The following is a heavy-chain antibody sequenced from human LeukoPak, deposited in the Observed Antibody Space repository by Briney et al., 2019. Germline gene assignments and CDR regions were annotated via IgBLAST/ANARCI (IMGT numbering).Heavy chain of an antibody. CDR1: GYTFTSYD. V-gene: IGHV1-8*01. D-gene: IGHD3-3*01. CDR2: MNPNSSNT. J-gene: IGHJ6*03. CDR3: ARSGYYDFWSGYDYYYYMDV. Sequence: ASVKVSCKASGYTFTSYDINWVRQATGQGLEWMGWMNPNSSNTGYAQKFQGRVTMTRNTSISTAYMELSSLRSEDTAVYYCARSGYYDFWSGYDYYYYMDVWGKGTTVTVSS.